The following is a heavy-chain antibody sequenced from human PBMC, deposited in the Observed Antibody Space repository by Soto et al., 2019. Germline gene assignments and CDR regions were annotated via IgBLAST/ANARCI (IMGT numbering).Heavy chain of an antibody. CDR1: GYNFRFFG. J-gene: IGHJ4*02. V-gene: IGHV1-18*01. CDR2: INPSDGNR. D-gene: IGHD3-22*01. Sequence: APGKVLFKAFGYNFRFFGNDLVRQAPGQGLEWMGWINPSDGNRNFAQKFEDRVTMTTATSTNTVFLELRSLKSDDTAIYYCARDRLRGYDSSGFYSWGQGTMVTAPQ. CDR3: ARDRLRGYDSSGFYS.